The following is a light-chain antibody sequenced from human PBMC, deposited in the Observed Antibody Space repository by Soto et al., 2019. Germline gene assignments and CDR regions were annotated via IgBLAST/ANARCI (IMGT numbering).Light chain of an antibody. J-gene: IGLJ1*01. Sequence: QSVLTQPASVSGPPGQSITISCTGTVGLVSWYQQHPGKVPKLIIYDDTKRPSGVSSRFSGSKSGNTASLTISGLQTEDEADYYCCLYVGGRTYVFGNGTKVTVL. CDR2: DDT. CDR3: CLYVGGRTYV. V-gene: IGLV2-23*01. CDR1: VGL.